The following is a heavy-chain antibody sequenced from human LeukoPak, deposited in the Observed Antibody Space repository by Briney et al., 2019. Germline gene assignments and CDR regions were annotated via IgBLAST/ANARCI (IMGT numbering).Heavy chain of an antibody. CDR3: ARADFWSGFQDY. J-gene: IGHJ4*02. Sequence: SETLSLTCTVSGSSISSYYWSWIRQPPGKGLEWIGYIYYSGSTNYNPSLKSRVTISVDTSKNQFSLKLSSVTAADTAVYYCARADFWSGFQDYWGQGTLVTVSS. D-gene: IGHD3-3*01. CDR2: IYYSGST. CDR1: GSSISSYY. V-gene: IGHV4-59*01.